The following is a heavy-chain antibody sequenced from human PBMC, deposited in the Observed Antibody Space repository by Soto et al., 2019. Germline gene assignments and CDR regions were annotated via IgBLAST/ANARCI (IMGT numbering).Heavy chain of an antibody. Sequence: ESLKISCKGSGYSFTSYWIGWVRQMPGKGLEWMGIIYPGDSDTRYSPSFQGQVTISADKSISTAYLQWSSLKASDTAMYYCARSVSSSSTPRDYYYYGMDVWGQGTTVTVSS. D-gene: IGHD6-13*01. CDR3: ARSVSSSSTPRDYYYYGMDV. CDR2: IYPGDSDT. V-gene: IGHV5-51*01. CDR1: GYSFTSYW. J-gene: IGHJ6*02.